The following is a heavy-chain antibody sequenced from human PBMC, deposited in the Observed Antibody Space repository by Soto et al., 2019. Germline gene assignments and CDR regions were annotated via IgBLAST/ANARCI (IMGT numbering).Heavy chain of an antibody. V-gene: IGHV4-61*01. CDR2: IYYSGGT. CDR1: GGSVGSGYFY. Sequence: PSETLSLTCTVSGGSVGSGYFYWSWIRQPPGKGLEWIGHIYYSGGTNYNPSLKSRVTLSSDTSKNQFSLKMTSVTAADTAMYYCARGGCGGGNCYSGYRLGIDSWGPGTLVTVSS. CDR3: ARGGCGGGNCYSGYRLGIDS. J-gene: IGHJ4*02. D-gene: IGHD2-15*01.